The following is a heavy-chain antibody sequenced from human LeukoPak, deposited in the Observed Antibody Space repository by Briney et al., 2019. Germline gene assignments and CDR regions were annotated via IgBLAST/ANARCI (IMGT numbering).Heavy chain of an antibody. CDR3: ARADYTSSYGMDV. V-gene: IGHV4-59*01. CDR2: IYHIGSS. CDR1: GGSIRSSY. Sequence: SETLSLTCSVSGGSIRSSYWSWIRQPPGKGLEWIGYIYHIGSSNYNPSLKSRVTISLDMSKNQFSLKLSSVTAADTAVYYCARADYTSSYGMDVWGQGTTVTVSS. D-gene: IGHD6-6*01. J-gene: IGHJ6*02.